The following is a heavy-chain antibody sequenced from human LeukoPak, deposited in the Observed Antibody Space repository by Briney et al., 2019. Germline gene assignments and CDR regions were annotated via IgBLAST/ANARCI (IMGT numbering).Heavy chain of an antibody. V-gene: IGHV3-23*01. J-gene: IGHJ4*02. CDR3: AKGCGGNCYPPTY. D-gene: IGHD2-15*01. CDR1: GFTFSTSA. Sequence: GGSLRLLCAVSGFTFSTSAMNWVRQAPGKGLEWVSAISGSGVGTYYADSVKGRFTISRDNSKNTLYLQMNSLRAEDTALYYCAKGCGGNCYPPTYWGQGTLVTVSS. CDR2: ISGSGVGT.